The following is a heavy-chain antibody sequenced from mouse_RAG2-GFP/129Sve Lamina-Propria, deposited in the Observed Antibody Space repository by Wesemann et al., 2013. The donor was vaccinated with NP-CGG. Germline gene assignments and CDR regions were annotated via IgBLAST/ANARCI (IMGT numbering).Heavy chain of an antibody. Sequence: GATSYNQKFKGKATLTVDKSSSTAYMQLNSLTSEDSAVYYCASLYYDGSYYYWGQGTTLTVSS. J-gene: IGHJ2*01. V-gene: IGHV1-39*01. CDR3: ASLYYDGSYYY. D-gene: IGHD1-1*01. CDR2: GAT.